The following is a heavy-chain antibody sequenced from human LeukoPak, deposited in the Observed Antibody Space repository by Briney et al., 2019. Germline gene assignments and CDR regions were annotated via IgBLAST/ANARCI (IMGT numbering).Heavy chain of an antibody. CDR3: ARVKDQLVWYFDL. J-gene: IGHJ2*01. Sequence: GGSLRLSCSASGTAFRTYAMHWVRQPPGKGLYYVSAISINGGSTYYADSVRGRFTISRDNSKNTLYLQMDSLSADDTAVYYCARVKDQLVWYFDLWGRGTLVTVSS. V-gene: IGHV3-64*04. CDR1: GTAFRTYA. CDR2: ISINGGST. D-gene: IGHD1-1*01.